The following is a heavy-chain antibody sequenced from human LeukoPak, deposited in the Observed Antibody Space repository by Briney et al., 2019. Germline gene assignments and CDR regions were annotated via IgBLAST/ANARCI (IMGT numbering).Heavy chain of an antibody. J-gene: IGHJ4*02. V-gene: IGHV3-23*01. Sequence: GGSLRLSCAASGFTFSSSAMSWVRQVPGKGLEWVSTSGSGGSTYYADSVKGRFTISRDISKNTLFLQMNSLRADDTAVYYCAKAKYSSSSDLLDYWGQGTLVTVSS. D-gene: IGHD6-6*01. CDR3: AKAKYSSSSDLLDY. CDR2: SGSGGST. CDR1: GFTFSSSA.